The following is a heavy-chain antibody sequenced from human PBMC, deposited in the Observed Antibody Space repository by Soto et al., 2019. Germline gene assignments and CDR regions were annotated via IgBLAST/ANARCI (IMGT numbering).Heavy chain of an antibody. V-gene: IGHV3-15*01. D-gene: IGHD2-15*01. CDR2: IKSKTDGGTT. CDR3: TTDSPGGSFDY. CDR1: GFTFSNAW. J-gene: IGHJ4*02. Sequence: GGSLRLSCTASGFTFSNAWMSWVRQAPGKGLEWVGRIKSKTDGGTTDYAAPVKGRFTISRDDSKNTLYLQMNSLKTEDTAVYYCTTDSPGGSFDYWGQGTLVTVSS.